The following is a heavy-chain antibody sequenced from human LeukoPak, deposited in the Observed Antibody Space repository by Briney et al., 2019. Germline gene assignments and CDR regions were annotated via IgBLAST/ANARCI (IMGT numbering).Heavy chain of an antibody. V-gene: IGHV4-61*02. CDR3: ARGTYYDFWSGYSFDY. J-gene: IGHJ4*02. Sequence: SQTLSLTCTVSGGSISSGSYYWSWLRQPAGKGLEWIGRIYTSGSTNYNPSLKSRATISVDTSKNQFSLKLSSVTAADTAVYYCARGTYYDFWSGYSFDYWGQGTLVTVSS. CDR1: GGSISSGSYY. CDR2: IYTSGST. D-gene: IGHD3-3*01.